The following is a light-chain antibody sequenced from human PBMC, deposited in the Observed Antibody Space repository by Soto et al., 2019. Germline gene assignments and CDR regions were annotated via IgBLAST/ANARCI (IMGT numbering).Light chain of an antibody. Sequence: DIPMTQSPSYMSASVGDSVNSTCRESQDMRNDLGWYQQKPGKDPKRLIYAASSLQSGVPSRFSGSGSGTEFTLTISSLQPEDYATYYCLQHNFHPPTFGQGTKVEI. CDR2: AAS. CDR3: LQHNFHPPT. J-gene: IGKJ1*01. V-gene: IGKV1-17*01. CDR1: QDMRND.